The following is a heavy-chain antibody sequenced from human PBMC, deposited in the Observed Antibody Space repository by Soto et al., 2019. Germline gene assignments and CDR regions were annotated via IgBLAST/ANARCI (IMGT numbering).Heavy chain of an antibody. Sequence: GSLRLSCAASGFTFSNYAMNWVRQAPGKGLEWVSGISDSGAGTYYADSVKGRFTISRDNSKNTLYLQMNSLRAEDTAVYYCAKGDTAMVENWFDPWGQGTPFTVSS. CDR2: ISDSGAGT. J-gene: IGHJ5*02. D-gene: IGHD5-18*01. CDR1: GFTFSNYA. CDR3: AKGDTAMVENWFDP. V-gene: IGHV3-23*01.